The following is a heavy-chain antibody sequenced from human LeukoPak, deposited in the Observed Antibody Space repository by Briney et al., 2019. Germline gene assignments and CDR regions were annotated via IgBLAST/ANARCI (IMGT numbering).Heavy chain of an antibody. CDR3: REGYDRSGYFLDF. CDR1: SGSMTNSC. Sequence: SETLSLTCTVLSGSMTNSCWSWFRQAPGKGLEWLGSIYPHGRTEYNPSLKSRVAFSVDKSKMRASVSLSSVTASDTAVYYSREGYDRSGYFLDFWGQGTLVTVSS. V-gene: IGHV4-4*09. J-gene: IGHJ4*02. CDR2: IYPHGRT. D-gene: IGHD3-22*01.